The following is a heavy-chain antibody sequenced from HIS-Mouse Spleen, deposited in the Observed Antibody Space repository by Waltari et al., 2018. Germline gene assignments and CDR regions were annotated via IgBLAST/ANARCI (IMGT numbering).Heavy chain of an antibody. CDR2: IYTSGST. Sequence: QVQLQESGPGLVKPSETLSLTCTVSGGSISSYHCSCIRQPPGKGLEWIGRIYTSGSTNYNPSLKSRVTMSVDTSKNQFSLKLSSVTAADTAVYYCARERTIAARPGHWFDPWGQGTLVTVSS. J-gene: IGHJ5*02. V-gene: IGHV4-4*07. CDR1: GGSISSYH. CDR3: ARERTIAARPGHWFDP. D-gene: IGHD6-6*01.